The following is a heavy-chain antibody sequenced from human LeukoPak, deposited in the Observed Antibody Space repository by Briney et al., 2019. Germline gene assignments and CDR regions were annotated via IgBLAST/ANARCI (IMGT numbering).Heavy chain of an antibody. J-gene: IGHJ4*02. V-gene: IGHV3-11*01. CDR3: ARDFRNTGFDY. CDR1: EFPFSKFC. D-gene: IGHD4-17*01. Sequence: GGSLRLSRVVSEFPFSKFCMSWFRQAPGKGLEWISYICSDSRIIHYADSVKGRFTISRDNGKNSLYLQMNSLRAEDTAVYYCARDFRNTGFDYWGQGTLVTVSS. CDR2: ICSDSRII.